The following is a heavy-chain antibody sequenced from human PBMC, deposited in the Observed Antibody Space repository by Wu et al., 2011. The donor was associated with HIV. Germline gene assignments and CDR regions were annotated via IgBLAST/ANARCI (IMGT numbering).Heavy chain of an antibody. CDR2: INPSGGST. V-gene: IGHV1-46*01. D-gene: IGHD3-22*01. Sequence: QVQLVQSGAELKKPGASVKVSCKASGYTFTTYYMHWVRQAPGQGLEWMGMINPSGGSTNYAQKFQGRVTMTTDTSTSTAYMELRSLTSDDTAVYYCARLMDYYAPMDVWGQGTTVTVSS. CDR3: ARLMDYYAPMDV. CDR1: GYTFTTYY. J-gene: IGHJ6*02.